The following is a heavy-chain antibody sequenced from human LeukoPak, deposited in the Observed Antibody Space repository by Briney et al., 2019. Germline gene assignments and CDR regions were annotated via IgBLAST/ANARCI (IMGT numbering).Heavy chain of an antibody. CDR3: AKDYLYYYGSGSPHFDY. Sequence: GGTLRLSCAASGFTFSSYGMSWVRQAPGKGLEWVSAISGSGGSTYYADSVEGRFTISRDNAKNSLYLQMNSLRAEDTAVYYCAKDYLYYYGSGSPHFDYWGQGTLVTVSS. D-gene: IGHD3-10*01. CDR2: ISGSGGST. CDR1: GFTFSSYG. J-gene: IGHJ4*02. V-gene: IGHV3-23*01.